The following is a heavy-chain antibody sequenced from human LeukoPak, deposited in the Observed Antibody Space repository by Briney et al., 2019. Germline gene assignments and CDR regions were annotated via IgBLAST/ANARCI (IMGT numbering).Heavy chain of an antibody. J-gene: IGHJ4*02. CDR2: INHSGST. CDR1: GGTFSGYY. D-gene: IGHD6-19*01. Sequence: SETLSLTCAVYGGTFSGYYWSWIRQPPGKGLEWIGEINHSGSTNYNPSLKSRVTISVDTSKNQFSLKLSSVTAADTAVYYCARGVAVAGPYCFDYWGQGTLVTVSS. CDR3: ARGVAVAGPYCFDY. V-gene: IGHV4-34*01.